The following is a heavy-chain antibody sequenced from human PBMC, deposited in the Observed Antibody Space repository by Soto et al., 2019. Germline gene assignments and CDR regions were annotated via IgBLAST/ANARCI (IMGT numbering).Heavy chain of an antibody. CDR2: INPSGGST. D-gene: IGHD3-3*01. J-gene: IGHJ4*02. V-gene: IGHV1-46*03. Sequence: GASVKVSCEASGYTFTSYFMHWVQQAPGQGLEWVGIINPSGGSTTYAQKFQGRVTMTRDTSTSTVYMELSSLRSEDTAVYYCARAYYDFWSGPGHFDYWGQGTLVTVSS. CDR1: GYTFTSYF. CDR3: ARAYYDFWSGPGHFDY.